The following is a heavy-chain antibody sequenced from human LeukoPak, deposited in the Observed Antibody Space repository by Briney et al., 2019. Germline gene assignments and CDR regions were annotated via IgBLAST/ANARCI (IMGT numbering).Heavy chain of an antibody. CDR1: GGSISSGAYY. CDR3: ARDPRYSSRFLNYYMDV. Sequence: SHTLSLTCTVSGGSISSGAYYWTWIRQPAGKGLQWIGRIYTTGTTNYNPSLKSRVTISVDASKNQFSLKLSSLTAADTAVYYCARDPRYSSRFLNYYMDVWGKGTTVTVSS. CDR2: IYTTGTT. D-gene: IGHD6-13*01. V-gene: IGHV4-61*02. J-gene: IGHJ6*03.